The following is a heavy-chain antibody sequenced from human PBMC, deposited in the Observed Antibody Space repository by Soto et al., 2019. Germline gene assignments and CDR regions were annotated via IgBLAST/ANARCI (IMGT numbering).Heavy chain of an antibody. CDR3: AKSLRGSILGSTSCYTDY. J-gene: IGHJ4*02. CDR2: ISGSGGST. V-gene: IGHV3-23*01. D-gene: IGHD2-2*01. CDR1: GFTFSSYA. Sequence: GGSLRLSCAASGFTFSSYAMSWVRQAPGKGLEWVSAISGSGGSTYYADSVKGRFTISRDNSKNTLYLQMNSLRAEDTAVYYCAKSLRGSILGSTSCYTDYWGQGTLVTVSS.